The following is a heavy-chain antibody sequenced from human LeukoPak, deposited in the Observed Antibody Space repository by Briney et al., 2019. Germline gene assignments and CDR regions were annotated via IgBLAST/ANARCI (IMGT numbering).Heavy chain of an antibody. CDR3: ARGGVVPAAGYFDL. CDR1: GFTFSSYA. D-gene: IGHD2-2*01. Sequence: GGSLRLSCAASGFTFSSYAMHWVRQAPGKGLEWVAVISYDGSNKYYADSVKGRFTISRDNSKNTLYLQMNSLRAEDTAVYYCARGGVVPAAGYFDLWGRGTLVTVSS. J-gene: IGHJ2*01. CDR2: ISYDGSNK. V-gene: IGHV3-30-3*01.